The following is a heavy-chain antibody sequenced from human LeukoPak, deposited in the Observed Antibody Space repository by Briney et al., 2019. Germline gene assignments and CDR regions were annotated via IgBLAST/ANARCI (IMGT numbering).Heavy chain of an antibody. V-gene: IGHV3-23*01. CDR3: AKAYMLYYMDV. CDR1: AFTFSSYG. D-gene: IGHD3-10*02. J-gene: IGHJ6*03. Sequence: GGSLRLSCAASAFTFSSYGMSWVRQAPGKGLEWVSAISGSGGSTYYADSVKGRFTISRDNSKNTLYLQMNSLRAEDAAVYYCAKAYMLYYMDVWGKGTTVTISS. CDR2: ISGSGGST.